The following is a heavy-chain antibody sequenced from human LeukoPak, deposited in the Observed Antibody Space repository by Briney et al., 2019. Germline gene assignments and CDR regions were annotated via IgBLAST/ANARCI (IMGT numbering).Heavy chain of an antibody. CDR2: INHSGST. Sequence: SETLSLTCAVYGGSFSGYYWSWIRQPPGKGLEWIGEINHSGSTNYNPSLKSRVTISVDTSKNQFSLKLSSVTAADTAVYYCARGVSRVGNQLPLRRPYYYGMDVWGQGTTVTVSS. CDR3: ARGVSRVGNQLPLRRPYYYGMDV. D-gene: IGHD2-2*01. J-gene: IGHJ6*02. CDR1: GGSFSGYY. V-gene: IGHV4-34*01.